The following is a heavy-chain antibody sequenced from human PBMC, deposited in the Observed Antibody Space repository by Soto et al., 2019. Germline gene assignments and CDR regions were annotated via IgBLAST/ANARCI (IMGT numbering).Heavy chain of an antibody. CDR1: GFTFSVYY. CDR3: ARVGYGNNVLDY. Sequence: GGSLRLSCATSGFTFSVYYMSWIRQAPGRGLEWVSYISNSGGSIYYADSVRGRFTISRGNAKNSLYLQMNSPRAEDTAMYYCARVGYGNNVLDYWGQGTLVTVSS. D-gene: IGHD4-4*01. J-gene: IGHJ4*03. V-gene: IGHV3-11*01. CDR2: ISNSGGSI.